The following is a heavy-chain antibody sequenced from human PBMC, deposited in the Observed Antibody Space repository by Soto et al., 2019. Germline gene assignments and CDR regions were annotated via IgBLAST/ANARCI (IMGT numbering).Heavy chain of an antibody. Sequence: SETLSLTCTVSGGSISSGDYYWSWIRQPPGKGLEWIGYIYYSGSTYYNPSLKSRVTISVDTSKNQFSLKLSSVTAADTAVYYCARDCSGGSCHAAFDIWSQGTMVTVSS. V-gene: IGHV4-30-4*01. J-gene: IGHJ3*02. CDR3: ARDCSGGSCHAAFDI. CDR1: GGSISSGDYY. D-gene: IGHD2-15*01. CDR2: IYYSGST.